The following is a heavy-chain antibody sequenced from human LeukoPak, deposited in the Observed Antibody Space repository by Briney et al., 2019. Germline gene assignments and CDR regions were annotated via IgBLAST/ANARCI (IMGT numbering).Heavy chain of an antibody. CDR3: AKDSNRISSGCDY. Sequence: GGSLRLSCTVSGFTVSSNSMSWVRQAPGKGLEWVSFIYSDNTHYSDSVKGRFTISRDNSKNTLYLQMNSLRVEDTAVYYCAKDSNRISSGCDYWGQGTLVTVSS. J-gene: IGHJ4*02. CDR2: IYSDNT. CDR1: GFTVSSNS. V-gene: IGHV3-53*01. D-gene: IGHD6-19*01.